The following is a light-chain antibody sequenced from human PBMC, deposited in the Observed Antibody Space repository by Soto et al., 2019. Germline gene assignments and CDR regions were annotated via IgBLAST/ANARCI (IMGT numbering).Light chain of an antibody. V-gene: IGLV2-14*01. CDR2: EVS. CDR1: SSDVGGYNY. J-gene: IGLJ1*01. Sequence: QSVLTQPASVSGSPGQSITISCTGTSSDVGGYNYVSWYQQHPGKAPKLMIYEVSNRPSGVSNRSSGSKSGNTASLTISGLQADDEADYYCSSYTSSSTPRVFGTGTKVTVL. CDR3: SSYTSSSTPRV.